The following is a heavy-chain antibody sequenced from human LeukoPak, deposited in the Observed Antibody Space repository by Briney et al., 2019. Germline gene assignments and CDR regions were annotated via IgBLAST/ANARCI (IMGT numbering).Heavy chain of an antibody. CDR1: GGSISSYY. CDR3: ARGIQLWNNWFDP. Sequence: PSETLSLTCTVSGGSISSYYWSWIRQPPGKGLEWIGYIYYSGSTSYNPSLKSRVTISVDTSKNQFSLKLSSVTAADTAVYYCARGIQLWNNWFDPWGQGTLVTVSS. V-gene: IGHV4-59*01. CDR2: IYYSGST. D-gene: IGHD5-18*01. J-gene: IGHJ5*02.